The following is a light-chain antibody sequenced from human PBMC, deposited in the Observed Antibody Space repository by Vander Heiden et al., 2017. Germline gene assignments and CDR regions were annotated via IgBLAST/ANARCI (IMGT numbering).Light chain of an antibody. CDR2: LGS. CDR1: QSLLYRDGNNY. J-gene: IGKJ1*01. V-gene: IGKV2-28*01. Sequence: VLTQSPLFLPVSPGESASISCRSSQSLLYRDGNNYLDWYLQKPGQSPQLLIYLGSTRASGVPERFTGSGSGTDFGLKITRVEAEDVGIYYCMQPLQTPRTFGQGTKVEI. CDR3: MQPLQTPRT.